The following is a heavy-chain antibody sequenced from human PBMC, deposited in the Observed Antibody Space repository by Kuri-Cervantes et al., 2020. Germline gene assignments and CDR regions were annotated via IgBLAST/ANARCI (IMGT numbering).Heavy chain of an antibody. CDR1: GYTFTGYY. Sequence: ASVKVSCKASGYTFTGYYMHWVRQAPGQGLEWMGWISPNSGGTNYAQKFQGRVTMTRDTSISTAYMELSRLRSDDTAVYYCARQAPYYYGMDVWGQGTTVTVSS. J-gene: IGHJ6*02. V-gene: IGHV1-2*02. CDR2: ISPNSGGT. CDR3: ARQAPYYYGMDV.